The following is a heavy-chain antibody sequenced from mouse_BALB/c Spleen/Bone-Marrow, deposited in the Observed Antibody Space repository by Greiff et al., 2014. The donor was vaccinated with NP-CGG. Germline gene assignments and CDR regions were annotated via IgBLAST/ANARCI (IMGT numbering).Heavy chain of an antibody. D-gene: IGHD2-1*01. CDR2: IYYSGTI. V-gene: IGHV3-5*02. J-gene: IGHJ2*01. CDR3: ARFYGNYFDY. Sequence: EVQLQQSGPGLVKPSQTVSLTCTVTGISITTGNYRWSWIRQFPGNKLEWIGYIYYSGTITYNPSLTSRTTITRDTSKNQFFLEMNSLTAENTATYYCARFYGNYFDYWGQGTPLTVSS. CDR1: GISITTGNYR.